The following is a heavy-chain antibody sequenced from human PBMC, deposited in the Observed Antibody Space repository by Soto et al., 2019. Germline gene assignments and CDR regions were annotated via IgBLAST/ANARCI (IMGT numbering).Heavy chain of an antibody. Sequence: QITLKESGPTLVKPTQTLTLTCTFSGFSLSTSGVGVGWIRQPQGKALEWLALIYWDDDKRYSPSLKSRLTITKDTSKNQVVPTMTNMDPVDTATYYCAHRPSYCSGGSCYSGFDYWGQGTLVTVSS. V-gene: IGHV2-5*02. CDR2: IYWDDDK. CDR3: AHRPSYCSGGSCYSGFDY. CDR1: GFSLSTSGVG. D-gene: IGHD2-15*01. J-gene: IGHJ4*02.